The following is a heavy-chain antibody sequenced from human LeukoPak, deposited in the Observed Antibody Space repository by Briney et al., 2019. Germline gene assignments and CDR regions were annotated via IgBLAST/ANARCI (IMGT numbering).Heavy chain of an antibody. J-gene: IGHJ5*02. Sequence: GGSLRLSCAASGFTFSSYAMSWVRQAPGKGPEWVSAISGSGGSTYYADSVKGRFTISRDNSKNTLYLQMNSLRAEDTAVYYCAKDAPIAAAGTNWFDPWGQGTLVTVSS. V-gene: IGHV3-23*01. D-gene: IGHD6-13*01. CDR3: AKDAPIAAAGTNWFDP. CDR1: GFTFSSYA. CDR2: ISGSGGST.